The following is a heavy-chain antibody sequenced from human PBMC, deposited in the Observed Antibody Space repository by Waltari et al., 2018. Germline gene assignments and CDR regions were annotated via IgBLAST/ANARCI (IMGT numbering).Heavy chain of an antibody. D-gene: IGHD3-22*01. CDR3: ARRDPYYYDSSGTFDY. V-gene: IGHV4-39*07. CDR1: GGSISSSSYY. J-gene: IGHJ4*02. Sequence: QLQLQESGPGLVKPSETLSLTCTVSGGSISSSSYYWGWIRQPPGKGLEWIGSIYYSGVTYYNPSLKSRVTISVDTSKNQFSLKLSSVTAADTAVYYFARRDPYYYDSSGTFDYWGQGTLVTVSS. CDR2: IYYSGVT.